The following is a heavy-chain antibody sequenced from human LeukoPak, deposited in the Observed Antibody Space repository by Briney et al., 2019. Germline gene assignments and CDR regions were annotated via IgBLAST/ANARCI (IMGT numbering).Heavy chain of an antibody. V-gene: IGHV1-18*01. J-gene: IGHJ5*02. CDR2: ISGYNGNT. D-gene: IGHD2-2*01. Sequence: ASVKVSCKASGYIFTNYGISWVRQAPGQGLEWMGWISGYNGNTNYAVKLPGRVSVTTDISTSTAYMELRSLRPDDTAVYYCARGCTSTSYHENNWFDPWGQGTLVTVSS. CDR1: GYIFTNYG. CDR3: ARGCTSTSYHENNWFDP.